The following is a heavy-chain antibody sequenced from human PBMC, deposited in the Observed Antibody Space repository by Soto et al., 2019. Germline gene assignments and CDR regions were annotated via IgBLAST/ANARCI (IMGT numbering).Heavy chain of an antibody. CDR3: ARDRTQFWSGLPMDV. Sequence: ASMKVSCKASGYTFTSYGISWVRQAPGQGLEWMGWINAYNGNTNYAQKLQGRVTMTTDTSTSTAYMELRSLRSDDTAVYYCARDRTQFWSGLPMDVWGQGTTVTVSS. CDR2: INAYNGNT. J-gene: IGHJ6*02. V-gene: IGHV1-18*04. CDR1: GYTFTSYG. D-gene: IGHD3-3*01.